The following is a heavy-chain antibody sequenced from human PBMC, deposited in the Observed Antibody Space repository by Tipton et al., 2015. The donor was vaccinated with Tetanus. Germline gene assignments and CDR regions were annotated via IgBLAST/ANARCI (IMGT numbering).Heavy chain of an antibody. J-gene: IGHJ4*02. D-gene: IGHD6-13*01. CDR1: GFAFGNYG. CDR2: IPYDASNT. V-gene: IGHV3-30*18. Sequence: SLRLSCVASGFAFGNYGMHWVRQAPGKGLEWIALIPYDASNTYYADSVKGRFTISRDDSQNTLFLQMSSLRADDTAMYYCVKTAAGSGLFDYWGQGALVTVAS. CDR3: VKTAAGSGLFDY.